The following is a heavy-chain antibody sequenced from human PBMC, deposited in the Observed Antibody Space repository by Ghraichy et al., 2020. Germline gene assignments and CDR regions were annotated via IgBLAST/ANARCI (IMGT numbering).Heavy chain of an antibody. V-gene: IGHV3-23*01. Sequence: GGSLRLSCAASGFTFSSYAMSWVRQAPGKGLEWVSSISGSAGNTYYADSVKGRFTISRDNSENTLYLQMNSLRAEDTAVYYCAKLTSDFSSGYDYWGQGTLVTVSS. D-gene: IGHD3-3*01. CDR2: ISGSAGNT. CDR3: AKLTSDFSSGYDY. CDR1: GFTFSSYA. J-gene: IGHJ4*02.